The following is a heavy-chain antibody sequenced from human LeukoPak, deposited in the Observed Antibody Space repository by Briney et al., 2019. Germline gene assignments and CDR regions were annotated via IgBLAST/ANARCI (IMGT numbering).Heavy chain of an antibody. CDR1: GFTFSSSA. CDR3: VNDVSGSYTFDY. D-gene: IGHD1-26*01. Sequence: SGGPLRLSCSASGFTFSSSAMHWVRQAPGKGLEYVSGINDNGRATHYGDSLKGRFTISRDNSKNTLYLQMSSLTAEDTAVYYCVNDVSGSYTFDYWGQGTLVTVSS. J-gene: IGHJ4*02. CDR2: INDNGRAT. V-gene: IGHV3-64D*09.